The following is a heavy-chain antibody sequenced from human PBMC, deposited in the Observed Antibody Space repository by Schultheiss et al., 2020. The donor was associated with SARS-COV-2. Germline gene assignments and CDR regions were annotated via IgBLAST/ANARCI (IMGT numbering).Heavy chain of an antibody. J-gene: IGHJ4*02. D-gene: IGHD3-10*01. CDR3: ARGGITMVRGVRTMYYFDY. CDR1: GFTFSSYG. V-gene: IGHV3-33*01. Sequence: GESLKISCAASGFTFSSYGMHWVRQAPGKGLEWVAVIWYDGSNKYYADSVKGRFTISRDNSKNTLYLQMNSLRAEDTAVYYCARGGITMVRGVRTMYYFDYWGQGTLVTVSS. CDR2: IWYDGSNK.